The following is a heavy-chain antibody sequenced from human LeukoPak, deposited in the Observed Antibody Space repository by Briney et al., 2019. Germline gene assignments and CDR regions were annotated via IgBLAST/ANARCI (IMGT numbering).Heavy chain of an antibody. Sequence: ASVKVSCKASGYTFTGYHMHWVRQAPGQGLEWMGRINPNSGDTNYAQKFQGRVTMTRDTSITTAYMELSRLRSDDTATYYCARDYCSSTSCLFDYWGQGTLVTVSS. CDR3: ARDYCSSTSCLFDY. J-gene: IGHJ4*02. D-gene: IGHD2-2*01. CDR2: INPNSGDT. V-gene: IGHV1-2*06. CDR1: GYTFTGYH.